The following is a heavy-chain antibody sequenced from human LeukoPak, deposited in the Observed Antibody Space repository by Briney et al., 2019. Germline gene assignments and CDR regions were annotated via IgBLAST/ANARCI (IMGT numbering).Heavy chain of an antibody. CDR3: ARRAYYDSSGYYPASGYFAL. CDR1: GDSIFSYY. D-gene: IGHD3-22*01. CDR2: IYSNGIT. J-gene: IGHJ2*01. V-gene: IGHV4-4*08. Sequence: PSETLSLTCTVSGDSIFSYYWNWIRQPPGKGLEWIGYIYSNGITSYNPSLRSRGTISIATSKNQFSLRLRSVTAADTAIYYCARRAYYDSSGYYPASGYFALRGRGTLVTVSS.